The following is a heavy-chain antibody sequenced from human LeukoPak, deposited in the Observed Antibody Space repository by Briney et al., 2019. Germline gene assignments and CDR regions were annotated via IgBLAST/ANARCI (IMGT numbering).Heavy chain of an antibody. CDR1: GGSITSSSYY. D-gene: IGHD2-2*01. CDR3: ARHIWGYCSSSSCFRAFDI. Sequence: SETLSLTCSVSGGSITSSSYYWGWIRQPPEKGLEWIGSIYYTGGTYYNPSLKSRVTISIDTSKNQFSLKLSSVTAADTAVYYCARHIWGYCSSSSCFRAFDIWGQGTMVIVSS. J-gene: IGHJ3*02. V-gene: IGHV4-39*01. CDR2: IYYTGGT.